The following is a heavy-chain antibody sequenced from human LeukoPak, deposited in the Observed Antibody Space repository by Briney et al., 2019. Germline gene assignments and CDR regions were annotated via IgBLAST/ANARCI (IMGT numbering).Heavy chain of an antibody. CDR3: CRQDWAY. CDR1: GFTFSTYE. CDR2: ISSSGSTI. V-gene: IGHV3-48*03. Sequence: GGSLRLSCAASGFTFSTYEMNWVRQAPGKGLEWLSYISSSGSTIYYADSVKGRFTIYRDNARKSLYLQMNNVTADDTAVYYCCRQDWAYWGQGTLVTVSS. D-gene: IGHD2-21*01. J-gene: IGHJ4*02.